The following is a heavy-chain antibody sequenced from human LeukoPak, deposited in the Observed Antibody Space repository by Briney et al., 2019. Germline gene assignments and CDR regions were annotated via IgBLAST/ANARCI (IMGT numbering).Heavy chain of an antibody. CDR3: ARLLSLGYSYGRPGGNWFDP. Sequence: SQTLSLTCTVSGGSISSGGYYWSWIRQPPGKGLEWIGYIYTSGSTNYNPSLKSRVTISVDTSKNQFSLKLSSVTAADTAVYYCARLLSLGYSYGRPGGNWFDPWGQGTLVTVSS. CDR2: IYTSGST. J-gene: IGHJ5*02. V-gene: IGHV4-61*09. CDR1: GGSISSGGYY. D-gene: IGHD5-18*01.